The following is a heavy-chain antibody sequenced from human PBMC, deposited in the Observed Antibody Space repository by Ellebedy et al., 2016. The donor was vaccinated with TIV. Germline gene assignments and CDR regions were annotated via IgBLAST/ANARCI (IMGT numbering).Heavy chain of an antibody. CDR2: INTDGSDK. D-gene: IGHD3-10*01. CDR1: GFTFSFSW. V-gene: IGHV3-7*03. J-gene: IGHJ4*02. Sequence: GESLKISCAGSGFTFSFSWISWVRQAPGKGPEWVAHINTDGSDKFYVDSVKGRFTISRDNAKNSLYLQMNSLRAEDTAVYYCASPPGVVALWGQGTLVTVSS. CDR3: ASPPGVVAL.